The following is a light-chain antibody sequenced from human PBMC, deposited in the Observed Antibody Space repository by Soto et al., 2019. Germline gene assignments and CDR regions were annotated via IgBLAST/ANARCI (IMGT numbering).Light chain of an antibody. Sequence: AIQMTQSPSSLSASVGDRVTITCRASQGISSDLGWYQQKPGKAPKLLIYAASSLQSGVPSRFSGSGSGTDFTLTISSLQPEDFATYYCLQDYNYPRTFGGGTKVDI. CDR2: AAS. V-gene: IGKV1-6*01. CDR3: LQDYNYPRT. J-gene: IGKJ4*01. CDR1: QGISSD.